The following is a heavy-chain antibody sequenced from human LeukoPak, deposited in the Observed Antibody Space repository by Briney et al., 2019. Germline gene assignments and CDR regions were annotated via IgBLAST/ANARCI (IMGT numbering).Heavy chain of an antibody. V-gene: IGHV3-15*01. CDR1: GFTFSNAW. CDR3: TTYMVRGVIDNDY. D-gene: IGHD3-10*01. Sequence: GGSLRLSCAASGFTFSNAWMSWVRQAPGKGLEWVGRIKSKTDGGTTDYAAPVKGRFTISRDDSKNTLYLQMNSLKTEDTAVYYCTTYMVRGVIDNDYWGQGTLVTVSS. CDR2: IKSKTDGGTT. J-gene: IGHJ4*02.